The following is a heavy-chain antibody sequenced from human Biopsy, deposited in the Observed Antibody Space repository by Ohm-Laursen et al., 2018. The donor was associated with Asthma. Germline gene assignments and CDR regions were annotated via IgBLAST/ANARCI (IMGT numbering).Heavy chain of an antibody. V-gene: IGHV4-59*01. CDR3: ARATSTWSQSGPHFFDH. Sequence: TLSLTCTVSPGSINDYYWNWIRQFPWKGLEWIGYVHSSGSTRFNPSLKSRVTVSVDTSVDQVSLKLSSVSAADTAIYYCARATSTWSQSGPHFFDHWGPGTLVTVSS. D-gene: IGHD6-13*01. CDR1: PGSINDYY. CDR2: VHSSGST. J-gene: IGHJ5*02.